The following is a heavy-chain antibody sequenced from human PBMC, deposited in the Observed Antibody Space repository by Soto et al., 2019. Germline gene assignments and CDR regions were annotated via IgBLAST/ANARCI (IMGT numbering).Heavy chain of an antibody. J-gene: IGHJ4*02. V-gene: IGHV5-10-1*01. CDR3: ATHPLIASFLNFDY. D-gene: IGHD3-3*01. CDR1: GYSFTSYW. Sequence: GESLKISCKGSGYSFTSYWISWVRQMPGKGLEWMGRIDPSDSYTNYSPSFQGHVTISADRSISTAYLQWSSLKASDTAMYYCATHPLIASFLNFDYWGQGTLVTVSS. CDR2: IDPSDSYT.